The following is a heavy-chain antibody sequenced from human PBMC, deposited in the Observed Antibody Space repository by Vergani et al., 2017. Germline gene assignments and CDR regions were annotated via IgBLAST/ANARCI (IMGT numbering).Heavy chain of an antibody. CDR3: ARGHSTQQNYYYYYGMDV. D-gene: IGHD6-13*01. CDR2: ISSSSSYI. J-gene: IGHJ6*02. Sequence: EVQLLESGGGLVQPGGSLRLSCAASGFTFSSYAMSWVRQAPGKGLELVSSISSSSSYIYYADSVKGRFTIYRDNAKTSLYLQMNSLRAEDQSVYYCARGHSTQQNYYYYYGMDVWGQGTTVTVSS. V-gene: IGHV3-21*01. CDR1: GFTFSSYA.